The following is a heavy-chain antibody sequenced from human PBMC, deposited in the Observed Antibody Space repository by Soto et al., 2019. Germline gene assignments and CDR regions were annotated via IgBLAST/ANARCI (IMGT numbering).Heavy chain of an antibody. J-gene: IGHJ4*02. D-gene: IGHD2-8*01. CDR2: ISSSSSYI. CDR1: GFTFSSYS. Sequence: RGSLRLSCADSGFTFSSYSMNWVRQAPGKGLEWVSSISSSSSYIYYADSVKGRFTISRDNAKNSLYLQMNSLRAEDTAVYYCARDPSYGDYFDDCGQVTLGTVCS. V-gene: IGHV3-21*01. CDR3: ARDPSYGDYFDD.